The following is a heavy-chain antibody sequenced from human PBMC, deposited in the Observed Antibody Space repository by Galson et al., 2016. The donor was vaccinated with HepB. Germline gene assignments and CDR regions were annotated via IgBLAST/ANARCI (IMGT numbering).Heavy chain of an antibody. CDR2: IATGGDT. CDR3: AREGTRSGWNDWYFDI. J-gene: IGHJ2*01. CDR1: GFTFSRSD. D-gene: IGHD6-19*01. V-gene: IGHV3-13*01. Sequence: SLRLSCAASGFTFSRSDMHWVRQGPGKGLEWVSTIATGGDTYYADSVKGRFTISRENAKNSLYLQMNSLRAEDTAIYYCAREGTRSGWNDWYFDIWGRGTLVTVSS.